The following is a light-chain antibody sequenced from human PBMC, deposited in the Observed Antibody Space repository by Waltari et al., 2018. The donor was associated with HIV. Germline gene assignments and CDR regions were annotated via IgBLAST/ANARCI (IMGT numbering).Light chain of an antibody. V-gene: IGLV1-47*01. CDR1: NSNIGSNS. CDR2: RDN. J-gene: IGLJ3*02. Sequence: QSVVTQPPSASGTPGQRVVLSCSGSNSNIGSNSVNWYQQVPGAAPKTLIYRDNQRFSGVPDRFSGSKSGTSAALAISELRSEDEADYYCAVWDDSLRGGVFGGGTKLTVL. CDR3: AVWDDSLRGGV.